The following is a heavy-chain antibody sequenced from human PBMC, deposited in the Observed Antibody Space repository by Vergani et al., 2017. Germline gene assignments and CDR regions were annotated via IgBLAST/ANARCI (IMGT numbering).Heavy chain of an antibody. CDR2: ISWTSNSI. V-gene: IGHV3-9*02. CDR1: GFTSAGYA. Sequence: EVQLEESGGGLVLPGRSLRLSCVASGFTSAGYAMHWVRQAPGKGLAWVSGISWTSNSIGYADSVTGRFTISRDNAKNSLYLQMNSLRAEDTAVYYCSKDLGTSSGGGWFDPWGQGTLVTVSS. D-gene: IGHD6-6*01. CDR3: SKDLGTSSGGGWFDP. J-gene: IGHJ5*02.